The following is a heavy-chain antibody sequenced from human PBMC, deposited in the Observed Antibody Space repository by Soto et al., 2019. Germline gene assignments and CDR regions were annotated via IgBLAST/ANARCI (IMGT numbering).Heavy chain of an antibody. CDR3: ARGVAVGSHDAFDI. CDR2: IIPILGIG. CDR1: GGTFSNYT. J-gene: IGHJ3*02. D-gene: IGHD6-19*01. Sequence: SVKVSCKASGGTFSNYTISWVRHAPGQGLEWMGRIIPILGIGNYAQKFQGRVTITADKSTSTAYMELSSLRSEDTAVYYCARGVAVGSHDAFDIWGQGTMVTVSS. V-gene: IGHV1-69*02.